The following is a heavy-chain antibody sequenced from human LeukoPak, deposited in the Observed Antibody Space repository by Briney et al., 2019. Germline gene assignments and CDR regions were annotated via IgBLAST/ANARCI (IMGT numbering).Heavy chain of an antibody. CDR3: ARDPVLLWFGELFPFDY. D-gene: IGHD3-10*01. V-gene: IGHV1-18*01. Sequence: ASVKVSCKASGYTFTSYGISWVRQAPGQGLEWMGWISAYNGNTNYAQKLQGRVTMTTDTSTSTAYMELRSLRSDDTAVYHCARDPVLLWFGELFPFDYWGQGTLVTVSS. CDR2: ISAYNGNT. J-gene: IGHJ4*02. CDR1: GYTFTSYG.